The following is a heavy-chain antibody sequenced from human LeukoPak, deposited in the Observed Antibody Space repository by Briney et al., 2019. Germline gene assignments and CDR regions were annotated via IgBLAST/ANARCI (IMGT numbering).Heavy chain of an antibody. CDR2: INSSGSTI. CDR1: ALTFSSYE. V-gene: IGHV3-48*03. CDR3: ARKIRSSGSYLNYYYYGMDV. J-gene: IGHJ6*04. D-gene: IGHD1-26*01. Sequence: AGSLRLSCSASALTFSSYEMNWVRQAPGKGLEGVSYINSSGSTIYYADSVKGRITTSRDNAKNSLYLQMNSMRAEDTAVYYCARKIRSSGSYLNYYYYGMDVWGKGTTVTVSS.